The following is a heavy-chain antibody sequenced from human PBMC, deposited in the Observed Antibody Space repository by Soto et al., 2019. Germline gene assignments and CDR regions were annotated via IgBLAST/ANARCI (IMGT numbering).Heavy chain of an antibody. Sequence: QITLKESGPTLVKPTQTLTLTCTFSGFSLSTSGVGVGWIRQPPGKALEWLALIYWDDDKRYSPSLKSRLTITKDTSKNQVVLTMTNMDPVDTATYYCALSSWYGDHHYYYYYMDVWGKGTTVTVSS. CDR2: IYWDDDK. V-gene: IGHV2-5*02. J-gene: IGHJ6*03. D-gene: IGHD4-17*01. CDR1: GFSLSTSGVG. CDR3: ALSSWYGDHHYYYYYMDV.